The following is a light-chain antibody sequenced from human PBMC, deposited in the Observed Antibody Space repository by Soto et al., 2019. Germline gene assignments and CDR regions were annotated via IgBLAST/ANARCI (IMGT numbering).Light chain of an antibody. CDR2: ATS. CDR1: QDITSY. CDR3: QQAQGFPFT. Sequence: DIQLTQSPSFLSASVGDRVTITCRASQDITSYVAWYQQQPEKAPKLLIFATSKLQSGVPSRFSGSGSGTEFTLTISSLQPEDFATYYCQQAQGFPFTFGPGTTVDIK. V-gene: IGKV1-9*01. J-gene: IGKJ3*01.